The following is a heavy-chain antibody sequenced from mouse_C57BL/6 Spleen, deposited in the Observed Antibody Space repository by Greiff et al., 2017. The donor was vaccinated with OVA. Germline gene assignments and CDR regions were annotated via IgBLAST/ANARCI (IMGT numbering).Heavy chain of an antibody. J-gene: IGHJ3*01. D-gene: IGHD1-1*01. CDR1: GYTFTDYN. Sequence: VQLQQSGPELVKPGASVKIPCKASGYTFTDYNMDWVKQSHGKSLEWIGDINPNNGGTIYNQKFKGKATLTVDKSSSTAYMELRSLTSEDTAFYYWARGEDYSGSSPPLAYWGQGTLVTVSA. CDR2: INPNNGGT. CDR3: ARGEDYSGSSPPLAY. V-gene: IGHV1-18*01.